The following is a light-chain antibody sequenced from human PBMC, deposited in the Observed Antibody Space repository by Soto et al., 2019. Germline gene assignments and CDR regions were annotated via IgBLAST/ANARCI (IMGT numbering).Light chain of an antibody. J-gene: IGKJ1*01. Sequence: EIVLTQSPATLSLSPGERATLSCGASQSVSSYLAWYQQKPGQAPRLLIYDVSNRATGIPARSSGSGSGTDFTLTISRLEPEDFAVYYGQQYGSSPWTFGQGTKVDIK. CDR2: DVS. CDR1: QSVSSY. CDR3: QQYGSSPWT. V-gene: IGKV3D-20*01.